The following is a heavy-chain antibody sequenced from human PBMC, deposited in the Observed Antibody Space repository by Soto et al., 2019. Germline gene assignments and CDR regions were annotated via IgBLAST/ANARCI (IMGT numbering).Heavy chain of an antibody. CDR1: GGSFSGYY. CDR2: INHSGRT. J-gene: IGHJ3*01. D-gene: IGHD3-10*01. V-gene: IGHV4-34*01. Sequence: QVQLQQWGAGLLKPSETLSLTCAVYGGSFSGYYWSWIRQPPGKVLEWIGEINHSGRTNYNPSLKSRVTISVDTSKNQFSLKLSSVTAAETAVYYCARDAYGSGSYGAFDLWGHGTMVTVSS. CDR3: ARDAYGSGSYGAFDL.